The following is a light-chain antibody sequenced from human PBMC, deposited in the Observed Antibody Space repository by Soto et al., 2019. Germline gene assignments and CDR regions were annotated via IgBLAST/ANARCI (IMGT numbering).Light chain of an antibody. V-gene: IGKV3-15*01. CDR3: QQYNNWPQT. CDR2: GAS. Sequence: EIVMTQSPATPSVSPGERATLSCRASQSVSSNLAWYQQKPGQAPRLLIYGASTRATGIPARFSGSGSGTKFTLTISSLQSEDFAVYYCQQYNNWPQTFGQGTKVEIK. CDR1: QSVSSN. J-gene: IGKJ1*01.